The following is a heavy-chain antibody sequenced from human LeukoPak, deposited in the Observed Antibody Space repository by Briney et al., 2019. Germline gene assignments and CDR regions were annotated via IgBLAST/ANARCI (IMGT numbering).Heavy chain of an antibody. CDR1: GFIFSSYW. CDR3: ARGIGVGGENYFDY. D-gene: IGHD3-3*01. J-gene: IGHJ4*02. Sequence: GGSLRLSCAASGFIFSSYWMSWVRQAPGKGLEWVASVKHDGRETYYADSVKGRFSLSRDNAKNLVNLQMNSLRAEDTAVYYCARGIGVGGENYFDYWGQGTLVTVSS. CDR2: VKHDGRET. V-gene: IGHV3-7*01.